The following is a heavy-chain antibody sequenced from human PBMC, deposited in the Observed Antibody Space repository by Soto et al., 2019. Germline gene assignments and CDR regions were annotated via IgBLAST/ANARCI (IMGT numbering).Heavy chain of an antibody. D-gene: IGHD3-3*01. V-gene: IGHV3-30-3*01. CDR3: ARDQPGFWSGYFVGPFDY. CDR2: ISYDGSNK. J-gene: IGHJ4*02. Sequence: GGSLRLSCAASGFTFSSYAMHWVRQAPGKGLEWVAVISYDGSNKYYADSVKGRFTISRDNSKNTLYLQMNSLRAEDTAVYYCARDQPGFWSGYFVGPFDYWGQGTLVTVSS. CDR1: GFTFSSYA.